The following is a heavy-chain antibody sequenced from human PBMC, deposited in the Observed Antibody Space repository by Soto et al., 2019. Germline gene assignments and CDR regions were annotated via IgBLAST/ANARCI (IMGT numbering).Heavy chain of an antibody. CDR1: GFTFDDYA. J-gene: IGHJ3*02. D-gene: IGHD5-12*01. Sequence: GGSLRLSCAASGFTFDDYAMHWVRQAPGKGLEWVSGISWNSGSIGYADSVKGRFTISRDNAKNSLYLQMNSLRAEDTALYYCAKRKQSGNIVATDYGWDAFDIWGQGTMVTVSS. CDR3: AKRKQSGNIVATDYGWDAFDI. CDR2: ISWNSGSI. V-gene: IGHV3-9*01.